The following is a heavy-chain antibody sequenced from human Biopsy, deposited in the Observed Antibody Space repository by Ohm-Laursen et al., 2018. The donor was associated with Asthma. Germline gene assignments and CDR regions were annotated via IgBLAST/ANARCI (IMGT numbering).Heavy chain of an antibody. CDR2: IDPNSGGT. V-gene: IGHV1-2*06. Sequence: SVKVSYKASGYPFTDYYVHWVRQAPGQGLEWMGRIDPNSGGTNYAQKFLGRVTMTRDTSVNTAFMVLSRLRSDDTAVYYCARIKIRIGAGTDRYFDLWGRGTLVTVSS. CDR1: GYPFTDYY. J-gene: IGHJ2*01. D-gene: IGHD3-16*01. CDR3: ARIKIRIGAGTDRYFDL.